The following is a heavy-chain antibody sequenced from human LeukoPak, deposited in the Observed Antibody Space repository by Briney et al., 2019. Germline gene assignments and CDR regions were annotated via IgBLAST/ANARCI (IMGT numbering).Heavy chain of an antibody. CDR3: ARGLNTSPGVDY. CDR1: GFTFRSFN. D-gene: IGHD3-16*01. Sequence: PGGSPRLSCTASGFTFRSFNMIWVRQAPGKGLEWVASISSTSNHKYHADSVKGRFTSSRDNAKNSVYLQMSSLRDEDTAVYYCARGLNTSPGVDYWGQGTLVVVSS. V-gene: IGHV3-21*01. J-gene: IGHJ4*02. CDR2: ISSTSNHK.